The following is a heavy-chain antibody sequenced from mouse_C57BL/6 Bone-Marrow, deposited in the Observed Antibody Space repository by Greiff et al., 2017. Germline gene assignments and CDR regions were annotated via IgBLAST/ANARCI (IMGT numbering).Heavy chain of an antibody. D-gene: IGHD1-1*01. CDR1: GFSLTSYG. CDR2: IWRGGST. V-gene: IGHV2-5*01. Sequence: QVQLKESGPGLVQPSPSLSITCTVSGFSLTSYGVHWVRQSPGKGLEWLGVIWRGGSTDYNAAFMSRLSITKDNSKSQVFFKMNSLRADDTAIYYCAKNYGSSYYFDYWGQGTTLTVSS. J-gene: IGHJ2*01. CDR3: AKNYGSSYYFDY.